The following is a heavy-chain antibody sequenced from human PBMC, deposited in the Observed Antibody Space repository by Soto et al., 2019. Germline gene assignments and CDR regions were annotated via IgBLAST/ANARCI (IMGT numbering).Heavy chain of an antibody. J-gene: IGHJ5*02. CDR3: ARQAAGSNWFDP. CDR2: IYYSGST. D-gene: IGHD2-15*01. Sequence: QVQLQESGPGLVKPSETLSLTCTVSGGSISSYYWSWIRQPPGQGLEWTGYIYYSGSTNYNPSLKSRVTISVDTSKNQFSLKLSSVTAADTAVYYCARQAAGSNWFDPWGQGTLVTVSS. V-gene: IGHV4-59*08. CDR1: GGSISSYY.